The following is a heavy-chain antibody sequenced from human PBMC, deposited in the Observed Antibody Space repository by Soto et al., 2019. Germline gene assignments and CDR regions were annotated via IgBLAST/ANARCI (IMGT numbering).Heavy chain of an antibody. J-gene: IGHJ6*02. Sequence: ASVKVSCKASGGTFSSYAISWVRQAPGQGLEWMGGIIPIFGTANYAQKFQGRVTITADESTSTAYMELSSLRSEDTAVYYCARAVKGYSYGLKYYGMDVWGQGTTVTVSS. V-gene: IGHV1-69*13. CDR2: IIPIFGTA. D-gene: IGHD5-18*01. CDR1: GGTFSSYA. CDR3: ARAVKGYSYGLKYYGMDV.